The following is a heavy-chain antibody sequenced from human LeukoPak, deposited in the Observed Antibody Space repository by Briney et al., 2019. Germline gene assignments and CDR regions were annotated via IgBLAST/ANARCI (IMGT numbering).Heavy chain of an antibody. V-gene: IGHV3-7*01. Sequence: GGSLRLSCAASGFTFSSYWMSWVREAPGKGLEWVANIKQDGSEKYYVDSVKGRFTISRDNAKNSLYLQMNSLRAEDTAVYYCARDGGYYYYYMDVWGKGTTVTVSS. J-gene: IGHJ6*03. CDR3: ARDGGYYYYYMDV. CDR2: IKQDGSEK. D-gene: IGHD3-10*01. CDR1: GFTFSSYW.